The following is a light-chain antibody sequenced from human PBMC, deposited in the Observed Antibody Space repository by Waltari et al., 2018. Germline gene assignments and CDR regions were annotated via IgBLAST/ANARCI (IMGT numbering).Light chain of an antibody. CDR3: QHRSNWPLT. Sequence: EIVLTQSPATRSLSPGERATLSCRASQSVSHYLAWYQQKPGQAPRLLIYNASNRATGIPARFSGSGSGTDFTLTISSLEPEDFAVYYCQHRSNWPLTFGGGTKVEIK. V-gene: IGKV3-11*01. J-gene: IGKJ4*01. CDR2: NAS. CDR1: QSVSHY.